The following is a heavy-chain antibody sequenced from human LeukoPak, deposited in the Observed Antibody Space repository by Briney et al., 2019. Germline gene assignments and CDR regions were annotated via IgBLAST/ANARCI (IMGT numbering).Heavy chain of an antibody. Sequence: KSSETLSLTCTVSGGSISSSTYYWSWIRQPPGKGLEWIGEINQSGSTNYKPSLKSRVTISVDTSKNQFSLKLSSVTAADTAVYYCARDIRSSGSYSAWRYWYFDLWGRGTLVTVSS. D-gene: IGHD1-26*01. CDR2: INQSGST. J-gene: IGHJ2*01. CDR3: ARDIRSSGSYSAWRYWYFDL. V-gene: IGHV4-39*07. CDR1: GGSISSSTYY.